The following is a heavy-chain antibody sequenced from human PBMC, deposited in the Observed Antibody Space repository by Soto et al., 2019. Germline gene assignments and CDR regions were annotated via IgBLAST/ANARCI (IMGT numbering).Heavy chain of an antibody. CDR1: GGSISSGGYY. CDR3: ARGVRLVRGATYYYYYYMDV. V-gene: IGHV4-31*03. CDR2: IYYSGST. Sequence: QVQLQESGPGLVKPSQTLSLTCTVSGGSISSGGYYWSWIRQHPGKGLEWIGYIYYSGSTYYNPSLKSRVTISVDTSKNQYSLKLSSVTAADTAVYYCARGVRLVRGATYYYYYYMDVWGKWTTVTVSS. D-gene: IGHD3-10*01. J-gene: IGHJ6*03.